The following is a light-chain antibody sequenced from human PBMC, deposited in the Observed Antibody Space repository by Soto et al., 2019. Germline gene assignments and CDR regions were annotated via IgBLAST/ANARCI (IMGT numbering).Light chain of an antibody. Sequence: QSVLTQPASVSGSPGQSITISCTGTSSDVGGYNYVSWYQQHPGKAPKLMIYDVSNRPSGVSTRFSGSKSGNTASLTISGLQAEDEADYYCSSYTGSSTLNYVFGTGTKLTVL. CDR1: SSDVGGYNY. CDR2: DVS. J-gene: IGLJ1*01. CDR3: SSYTGSSTLNYV. V-gene: IGLV2-14*01.